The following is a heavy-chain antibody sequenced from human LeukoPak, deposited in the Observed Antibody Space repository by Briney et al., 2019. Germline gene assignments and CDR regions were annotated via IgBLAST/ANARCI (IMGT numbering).Heavy chain of an antibody. V-gene: IGHV3-23*01. CDR1: GFTFSNHA. Sequence: GGSLRLSCAASGFTFSNHAMSWVRQAPGKGLEWVSTINISGGSTFYADSVKGRFTISRDNAKNSLYLQMNSLRDEDTAVYYCAGNSSGYYPDAFDIWGQGTMVTVSS. D-gene: IGHD3-22*01. CDR2: INISGGST. J-gene: IGHJ3*02. CDR3: AGNSSGYYPDAFDI.